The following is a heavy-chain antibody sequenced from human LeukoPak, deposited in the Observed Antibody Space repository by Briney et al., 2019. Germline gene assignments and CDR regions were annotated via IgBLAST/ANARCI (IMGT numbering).Heavy chain of an antibody. CDR1: GFIFSGYY. J-gene: IGHJ6*04. D-gene: IGHD1-26*01. CDR3: ARGAGTGYDYYYGMDV. CDR2: INPKSGAT. Sequence: ASVKVSCKASGFIFSGYYLHWMRHVPGQGLEWMGWINPKSGATEYADKFQGRVIMTRDTSINTVSMELSRLKSDDTAVYFCARGAGTGYDYYYGMDVWGKGTTVTVSS. V-gene: IGHV1-2*07.